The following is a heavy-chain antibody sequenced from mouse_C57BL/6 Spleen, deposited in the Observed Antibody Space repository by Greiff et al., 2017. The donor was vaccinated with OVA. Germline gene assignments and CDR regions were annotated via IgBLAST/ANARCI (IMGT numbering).Heavy chain of an antibody. CDR2: IYPGDGDT. CDR3: ARVPRDYAMDY. CDR1: GYAFSSSW. D-gene: IGHD3-3*01. Sequence: QVQLQQSGPELVKPGASVKISCKASGYAFSSSWMNWVKQRPGKGLEWIGRIYPGDGDTNYNGKFKGKATLTADKSSSTAYMQLSSLTSEDSAVYFCARVPRDYAMDYWGQGTSLTVSS. J-gene: IGHJ4*01. V-gene: IGHV1-82*01.